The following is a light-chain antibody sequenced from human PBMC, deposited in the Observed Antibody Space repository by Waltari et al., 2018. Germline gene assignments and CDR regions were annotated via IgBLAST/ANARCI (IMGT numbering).Light chain of an antibody. CDR3: SSYTSSNNCV. Sequence: QSALTQPPSASGSPGQSVTISCTGTSSYVGGYDYVFWYQQQPGKAPKLIIYEVNKRPSGVPDRVSGSKSGNTASLTVSGLQAEDEADYYCSSYTSSNNCVFGTGTKVTVL. V-gene: IGLV2-8*01. CDR2: EVN. CDR1: SSYVGGYDY. J-gene: IGLJ1*01.